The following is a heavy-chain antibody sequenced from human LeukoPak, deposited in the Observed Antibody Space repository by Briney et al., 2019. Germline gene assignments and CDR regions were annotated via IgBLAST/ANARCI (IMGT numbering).Heavy chain of an antibody. CDR3: ARPQMTTVTNFGY. J-gene: IGHJ4*02. CDR1: GYTFTSYY. CDR2: INPSGGGT. V-gene: IGHV1-2*02. D-gene: IGHD4-17*01. Sequence: GASVKVSCKASGYTFTSYYMHWVRQAPGQGLEWMGIINPSGGGTNYAQKFQGRVTMTRDTSISTAYMELSRLRSDDTAVYYCARPQMTTVTNFGYWGQGTLVTVSS.